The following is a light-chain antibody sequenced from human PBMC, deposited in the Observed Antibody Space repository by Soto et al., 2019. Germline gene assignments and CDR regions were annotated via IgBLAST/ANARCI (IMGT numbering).Light chain of an antibody. CDR1: QSLLHSNGYNY. Sequence: DIVMTQSPLSLPVTPGEPASISCRSSQSLLHSNGYNYLGWFLQKQGQSPQLLLYLGSGRASGVPDRFHGSGSCTDFTLNISRVEAEDVGVYYCMHVLQTPLTFGGGTKVEIK. CDR3: MHVLQTPLT. V-gene: IGKV2-28*01. CDR2: LGS. J-gene: IGKJ4*01.